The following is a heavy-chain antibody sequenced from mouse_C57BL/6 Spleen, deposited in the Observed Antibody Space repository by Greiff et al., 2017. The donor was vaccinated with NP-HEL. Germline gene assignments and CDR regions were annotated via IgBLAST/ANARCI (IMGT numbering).Heavy chain of an antibody. CDR3: AYYYGSRNYFDY. V-gene: IGHV1-22*01. CDR1: GYTFTDYN. D-gene: IGHD1-1*01. Sequence: VQLQQSGPELVKPGASVKMSCKASGYTFTDYNMHWVKQSHGKSLEWIGYINPNNGGTSYNQKFKGKATLTVNKSSSTAYMELRSLTSEDSAVYYCAYYYGSRNYFDYWGQGTTLTVSS. CDR2: INPNNGGT. J-gene: IGHJ2*01.